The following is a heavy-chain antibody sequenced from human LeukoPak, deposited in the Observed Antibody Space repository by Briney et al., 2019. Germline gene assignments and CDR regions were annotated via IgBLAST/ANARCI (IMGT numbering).Heavy chain of an antibody. CDR2: INPSRNT. J-gene: IGHJ4*02. D-gene: IGHD3-3*01. CDR1: GGSFSGYY. V-gene: IGHV4-34*01. Sequence: SETLSLTCAVFGGSFSGYYWNWIRQPPRKGLEWIGHINPSRNTNYNPSLKSRVTISVDTSKKQFSLKLSSVTAADTAVYYCARRYDFWSGYPPPLDYWGQGTLVTVSS. CDR3: ARRYDFWSGYPPPLDY.